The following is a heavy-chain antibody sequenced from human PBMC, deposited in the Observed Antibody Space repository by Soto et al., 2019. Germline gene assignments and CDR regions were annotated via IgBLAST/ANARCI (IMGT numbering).Heavy chain of an antibody. J-gene: IGHJ4*02. CDR3: ARVPRWFGDHQ. CDR2: ISSSSSTI. CDR1: GFTFSSYS. D-gene: IGHD3-10*01. Sequence: EVQLVESGGGLVQPGGSLRLSCAASGFTFSSYSMNWVRQAPGKGLEWVSYISSSSSTIYYADSVKGRFTISRDNAKNSLYLQMTSLSAEDTAVYYCARVPRWFGDHQWGQGTLVTVSS. V-gene: IGHV3-48*01.